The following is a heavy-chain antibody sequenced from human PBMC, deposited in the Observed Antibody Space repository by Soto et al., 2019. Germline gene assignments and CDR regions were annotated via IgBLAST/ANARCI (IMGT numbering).Heavy chain of an antibody. J-gene: IGHJ3*02. CDR2: IYWDDDK. CDR1: GFSLSTSGVG. D-gene: IGHD2-21*02. Sequence: SGPTLVNPTQTLTLTCTFSGFSLSTSGVGVGWIRQPPGKALEWLALIYWDDDKRYSPSLESRLTITKDTSKNQVVLTMTNMDPVDTATYYCAHRPRDGGDSVAFDIWGQGTMVTVSS. V-gene: IGHV2-5*02. CDR3: AHRPRDGGDSVAFDI.